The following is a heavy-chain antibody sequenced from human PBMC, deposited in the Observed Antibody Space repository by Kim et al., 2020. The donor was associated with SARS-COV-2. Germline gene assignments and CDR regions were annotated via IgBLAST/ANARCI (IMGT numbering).Heavy chain of an antibody. V-gene: IGHV3-30*04. J-gene: IGHJ4*02. D-gene: IGHD3-10*01. CDR1: GFTFSSYA. Sequence: GGSLRLSCAASGFTFSSYAMHWVRQAPGKGLEWVAVISYDGSNKYYADSVKGRFTISRDNSKNTLYLQMNSLRAEDTAVYYCARGHFGYYGSGTELDYWGQGTLVTVSS. CDR2: ISYDGSNK. CDR3: ARGHFGYYGSGTELDY.